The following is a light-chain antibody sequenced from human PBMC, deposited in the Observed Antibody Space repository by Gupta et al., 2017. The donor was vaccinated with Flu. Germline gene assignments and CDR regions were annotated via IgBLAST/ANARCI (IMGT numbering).Light chain of an antibody. CDR2: RVS. Sequence: DIAMTQSPAALSASIGDRVTITCRASQTINNFLAWYQQKPGKAPKLLIYRVSNLESGVPSRFSGSGSKTEFTLTISSLQPEDFADYYCQQYKHYSWRFGQGAKVDVK. V-gene: IGKV1-5*03. CDR1: QTINNF. CDR3: QQYKHYSWR. J-gene: IGKJ1*01.